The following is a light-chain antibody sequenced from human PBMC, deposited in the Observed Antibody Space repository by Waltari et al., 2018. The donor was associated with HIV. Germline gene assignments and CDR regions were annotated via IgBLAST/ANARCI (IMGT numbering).Light chain of an antibody. Sequence: EIVLTQSPATLSSSPGERATLSCRASQSVGAYFAWYQQKPGRAPRLLISDASNRASDIPPRFTGSVSGTDFTLTISSLEPEDAGVYYCQQRGSWPQLTFGGGTKVEIK. CDR2: DAS. V-gene: IGKV3-11*01. J-gene: IGKJ4*01. CDR3: QQRGSWPQLT. CDR1: QSVGAY.